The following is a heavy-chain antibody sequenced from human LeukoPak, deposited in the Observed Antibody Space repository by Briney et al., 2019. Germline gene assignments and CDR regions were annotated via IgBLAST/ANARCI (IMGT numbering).Heavy chain of an antibody. CDR1: GGSISSYY. J-gene: IGHJ5*02. D-gene: IGHD2/OR15-2a*01. Sequence: SETLSLTCAVSGGSISSYYWSWIRQPPGKGLEWIGYIYYSGSTNYNPSLKSRVTISVDTSKNQFSLKLSSVTAADTAVYYCAREKSTFGDLWFDPWGQGTLVTVSS. CDR3: AREKSTFGDLWFDP. V-gene: IGHV4-59*01. CDR2: IYYSGST.